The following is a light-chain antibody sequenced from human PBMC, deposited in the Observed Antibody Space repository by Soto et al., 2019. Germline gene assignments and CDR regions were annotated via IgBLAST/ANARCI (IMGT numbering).Light chain of an antibody. CDR2: DAS. J-gene: IGKJ2*01. V-gene: IGKV3-15*01. Sequence: EIVMTQSPDTLSVSPEERATLSCRASQSVSSNLAWYQQKPGQAPRLLIYDASTRAPGFPARFSGSGSGTEFTLTISSLQSEDFAVYYCHHYNSWPYTFGQGTKVDIK. CDR1: QSVSSN. CDR3: HHYNSWPYT.